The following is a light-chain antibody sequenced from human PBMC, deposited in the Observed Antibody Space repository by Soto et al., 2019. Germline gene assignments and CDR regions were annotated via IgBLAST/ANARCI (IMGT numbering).Light chain of an antibody. Sequence: QSVLTQPPSASGTPGQRVTISCSGSSSNIGSNTVNWYQQLPGTAPKLLFYSNNQRPSGVPDRFSGSKSGTSASLAISGLQSEDEADYYCAAWDDSLSYVFGTGTKVTVL. CDR3: AAWDDSLSYV. CDR2: SNN. CDR1: SSNIGSNT. J-gene: IGLJ1*01. V-gene: IGLV1-44*01.